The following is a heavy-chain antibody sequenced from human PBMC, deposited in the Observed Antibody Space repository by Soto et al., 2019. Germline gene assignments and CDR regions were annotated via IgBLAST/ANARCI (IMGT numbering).Heavy chain of an antibody. V-gene: IGHV3-23*01. CDR1: GFTFSSYA. CDR3: AKETLLEPSSSSWHGVDY. Sequence: GGSLRLSCAASGFTFSSYAMSWVRQAPGKGLEWVSAISGSGVSTYYADSVKGRFTISRDNSMNTVFLQMNSLRAEDTALYYCAKETLLEPSSSSWHGVDYWGQGTLVTVSS. CDR2: ISGSGVST. D-gene: IGHD6-13*01. J-gene: IGHJ4*02.